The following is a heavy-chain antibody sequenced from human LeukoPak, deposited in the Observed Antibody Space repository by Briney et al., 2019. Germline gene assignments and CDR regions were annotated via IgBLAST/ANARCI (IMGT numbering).Heavy chain of an antibody. CDR2: IIGSGGST. CDR3: VQDPLVRGAAYDY. D-gene: IGHD3-10*01. Sequence: GGSLRRSCAASGFTFRSYAMSWVRQAPGKRLEWGSAIIGSGGSTYYADSVKGRFTISRDNSKNTLYLQMNSLRAEDTAVYYCVQDPLVRGAAYDYWGQGTLVSVSS. V-gene: IGHV3-23*01. J-gene: IGHJ4*02. CDR1: GFTFRSYA.